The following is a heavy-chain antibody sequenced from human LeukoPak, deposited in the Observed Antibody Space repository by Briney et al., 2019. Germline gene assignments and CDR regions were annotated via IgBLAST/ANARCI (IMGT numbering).Heavy chain of an antibody. Sequence: ASVKVSCKASGYTFTSYYMHWVRQAPGQGLEWMGIINPSGGSTSYAQKSQGRVTMTRDTSTSTVYMELSSLRSEDTAVYYCARDRLEDRYYNYYGMDVWGQGTTVTVSS. CDR3: ARDRLEDRYYNYYGMDV. J-gene: IGHJ6*02. D-gene: IGHD1-1*01. CDR2: INPSGGST. V-gene: IGHV1-46*01. CDR1: GYTFTSYY.